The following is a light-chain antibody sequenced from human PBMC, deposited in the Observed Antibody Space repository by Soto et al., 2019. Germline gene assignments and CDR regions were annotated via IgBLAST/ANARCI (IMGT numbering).Light chain of an antibody. J-gene: IGLJ2*01. V-gene: IGLV2-14*03. CDR3: SSYARRNTVA. CDR1: SSDVGGYNY. CDR2: DVS. Sequence: QSALTQPASVSGSPGQSITISCTGTSSDVGGYNYVSWYQQHPGEAPKLMIYDVSNRPSGVSNRFSGSKSGNTASLTIAGLQAADEADYYCSSYARRNTVAFGGGTKVTVL.